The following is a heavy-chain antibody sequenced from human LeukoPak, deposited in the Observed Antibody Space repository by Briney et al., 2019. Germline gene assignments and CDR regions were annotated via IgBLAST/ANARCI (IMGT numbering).Heavy chain of an antibody. CDR3: ARASYCSSTSCYPYYYYYMDV. CDR1: GFTFSSYT. V-gene: IGHV3-21*01. D-gene: IGHD2-2*01. CDR2: ITSSSGYI. Sequence: GGSLRLSCAASGFTFSSYTMHWVRQAPGKGLEWVSSITSSSGYIDYADSVKGRFTISRDNAKNSLYLQMNSLRAEDTAVYYCARASYCSSTSCYPYYYYYMDVWGKGTTVTVSS. J-gene: IGHJ6*03.